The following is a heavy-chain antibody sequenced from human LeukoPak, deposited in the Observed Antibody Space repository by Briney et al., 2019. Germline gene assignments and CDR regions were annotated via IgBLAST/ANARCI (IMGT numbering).Heavy chain of an antibody. CDR1: GFTFTSSA. V-gene: IGHV1-58*01. Sequence: SVKVSCKASGFTFTSSAVQWVRQARGQRLEWIGWIVVGSGNTNYAQKFQERVTITRDMSTSTAYMELSSLRSEDTAVYYCAADVNDSSMGDYWGQGTLVAVSS. D-gene: IGHD6-13*01. J-gene: IGHJ4*02. CDR3: AADVNDSSMGDY. CDR2: IVVGSGNT.